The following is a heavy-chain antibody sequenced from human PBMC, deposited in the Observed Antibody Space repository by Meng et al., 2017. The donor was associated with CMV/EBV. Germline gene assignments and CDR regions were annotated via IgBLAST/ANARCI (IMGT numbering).Heavy chain of an antibody. CDR3: ARGRGYDFWSGYQMGNWFDP. CDR1: GGSISSYY. D-gene: IGHD3-3*01. V-gene: IGHV4-59*01. J-gene: IGHJ5*02. CDR2: IYYSGST. Sequence: SETLSLTCTVSGGSISSYYWSWIRQPPGKGLEWIGYIYYSGSTNYNPSLKSRVTISVDTSKNQFSLKLSSVTAADTAVYYCARGRGYDFWSGYQMGNWFDPWGQGTLVTVSS.